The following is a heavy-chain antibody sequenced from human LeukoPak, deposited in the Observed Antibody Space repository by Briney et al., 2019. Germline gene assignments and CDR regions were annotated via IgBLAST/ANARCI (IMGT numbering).Heavy chain of an antibody. J-gene: IGHJ4*02. CDR3: ASLGPGRSWYVRDDY. D-gene: IGHD6-13*01. Sequence: GGSLRLSCAASGFTFSSYSMNWVRQAPGKGLEWVLSISSSSSYIYYADSVKGRFTISRDNAKNSLYLQMNSLRAEDTAVYYCASLGPGRSWYVRDDYWGQGTLVTVSS. CDR2: ISSSSSYI. V-gene: IGHV3-21*01. CDR1: GFTFSSYS.